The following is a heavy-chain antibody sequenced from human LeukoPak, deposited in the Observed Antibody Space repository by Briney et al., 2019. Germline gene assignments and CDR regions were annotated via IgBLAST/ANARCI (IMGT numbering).Heavy chain of an antibody. J-gene: IGHJ4*02. CDR3: ARGGDGYDSESDY. CDR1: GFTFSYYN. D-gene: IGHD5-12*01. CDR2: ITSSSSYI. Sequence: GGSLRLSCAASGFTFSYYNMIWVRQAPGKGLEWVSSITSSSSYIYYADSVKGRFTISRDNAKNSLYLQINSLRAEDTAVYYCARGGDGYDSESDYWGQGTLVTASS. V-gene: IGHV3-21*01.